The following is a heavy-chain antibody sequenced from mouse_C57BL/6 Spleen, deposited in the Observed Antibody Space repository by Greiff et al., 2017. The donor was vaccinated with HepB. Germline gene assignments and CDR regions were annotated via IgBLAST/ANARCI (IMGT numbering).Heavy chain of an antibody. CDR2: IYPGDGDT. V-gene: IGHV1-82*01. Sequence: QVQLKESGPELVKPGASVKISCKASGYAFSSSWMNWVKQRPGKGLEWIGRIYPGDGDTNYNGKFKGKATLTADKSSSTAYMQLSSLTSEDSAVYFCATYSNYEYFDVWGTGTTVTVSS. J-gene: IGHJ1*03. CDR1: GYAFSSSW. CDR3: ATYSNYEYFDV. D-gene: IGHD2-5*01.